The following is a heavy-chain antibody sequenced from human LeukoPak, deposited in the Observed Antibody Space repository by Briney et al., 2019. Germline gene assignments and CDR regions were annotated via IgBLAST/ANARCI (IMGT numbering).Heavy chain of an antibody. J-gene: IGHJ4*02. CDR2: IYYSGST. Sequence: PGGSLRLSCAASGFTFSSYWMSWVRQAPGKGLEWIGSIYYSGSTYYNPSLKSRVTISVDTSKNQFSLKLSSVTAADTAVYYCVRAVAGLFDYWGQGTLVTVSS. CDR3: VRAVAGLFDY. CDR1: GFTFSSYW. D-gene: IGHD6-19*01. V-gene: IGHV4-59*05.